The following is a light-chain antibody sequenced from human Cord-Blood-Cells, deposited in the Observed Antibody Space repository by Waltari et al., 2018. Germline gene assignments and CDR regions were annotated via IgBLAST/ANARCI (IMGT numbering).Light chain of an antibody. CDR3: SSYAGSILYV. CDR1: SSDVGGYNY. J-gene: IGLJ1*01. CDR2: EVS. V-gene: IGLV2-8*01. Sequence: QSALTQPPSASGSPGQSVTISCTGTSSDVGGYNYVSWYQQHPGKAPKLMVYEVSKRPSGVPDRFSGSKSGNTASLTVSGLQAGDEADYYCSSYAGSILYVFGTGTKVTVL.